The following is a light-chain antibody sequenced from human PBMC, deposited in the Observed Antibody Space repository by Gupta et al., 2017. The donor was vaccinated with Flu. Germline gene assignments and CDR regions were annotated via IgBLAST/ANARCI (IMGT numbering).Light chain of an antibody. V-gene: IGLV1-44*01. J-gene: IGLJ2*01. CDR1: SSHSGSNS. CDR2: KDT. CDR3: AQWDDSRDGPV. Sequence: RVTISCSGTSSHSGSNSVSWYQQFPGAAPKVLIYKDTERPSGAAARFSGTKSGASASLFIDDLQSEDEAIYFCAQWDDSRDGPVFGGGTRLTVL.